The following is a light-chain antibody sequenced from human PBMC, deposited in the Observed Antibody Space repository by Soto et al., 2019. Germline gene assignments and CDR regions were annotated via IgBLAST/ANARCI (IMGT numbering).Light chain of an antibody. V-gene: IGLV1-40*01. J-gene: IGLJ2*01. CDR3: SSYRSVNSVV. CDR1: NSNIGADYG. CDR2: ANN. Sequence: QPVLTQPPSVSGAPGQRVTITCTGTNSNIGADYGVQWYQQFPGTAPKLLIYANNNRPSGVSVRFSGSKSGNTASLTISGLQAEDEADYYCSSYRSVNSVVFGGGTKLTVL.